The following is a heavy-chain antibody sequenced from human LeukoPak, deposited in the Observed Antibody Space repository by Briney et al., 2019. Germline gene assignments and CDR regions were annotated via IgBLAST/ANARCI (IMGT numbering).Heavy chain of an antibody. CDR2: ISSSSSYI. V-gene: IGHV3-21*01. Sequence: GGSLRLSCAASGFTFSNNAMSWVRQAPGKGLEWVSSISSSSSYIYYADSVKGRFTISRDNAKNSLYLQMNSLRAEDTAVYYCARSRSGSAHFDYWGQGTLVTVSS. CDR3: ARSRSGSAHFDY. CDR1: GFTFSNNA. D-gene: IGHD1-26*01. J-gene: IGHJ4*02.